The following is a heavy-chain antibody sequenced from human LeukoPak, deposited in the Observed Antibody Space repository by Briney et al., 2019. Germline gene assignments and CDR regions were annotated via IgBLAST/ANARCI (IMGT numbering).Heavy chain of an antibody. V-gene: IGHV4-59*01. CDR1: GGSISSYY. Sequence: SETLSLTCTVSGGSISSYYWSWFRQPPGKGLEWIGYIYYSGSTNYNPSLKSRVTISVDTSKNQFSLKLSSVTAADTAVYYCAREVSDDFWSGYYPDYFDYWGQGTLVTVSS. J-gene: IGHJ4*02. D-gene: IGHD3-3*01. CDR3: AREVSDDFWSGYYPDYFDY. CDR2: IYYSGST.